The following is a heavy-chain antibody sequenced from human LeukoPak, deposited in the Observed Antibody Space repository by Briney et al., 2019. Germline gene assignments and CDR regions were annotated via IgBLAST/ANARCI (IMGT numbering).Heavy chain of an antibody. V-gene: IGHV3-30*18. CDR1: GFIFRSYA. CDR2: ISYDGSKK. CDR3: AKLGYDSSGSPRLVDF. Sequence: PGGSLRLSCEASGFIFRSYAMHWARQAPGKGLQWVAFISYDGSKKYYADSVKGRFTISRDNSMNTLDLQMNSLRAEDTAVYYCAKLGYDSSGSPRLVDFWGQGTLVTVSS. J-gene: IGHJ4*02. D-gene: IGHD6-19*01.